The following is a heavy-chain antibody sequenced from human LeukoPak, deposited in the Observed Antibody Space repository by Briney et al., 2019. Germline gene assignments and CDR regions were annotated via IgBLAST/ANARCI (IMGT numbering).Heavy chain of an antibody. CDR3: ARVGIVAGTRYFDY. CDR2: INPNSGNT. J-gene: IGHJ4*02. V-gene: IGHV1-18*01. D-gene: IGHD5-12*01. Sequence: WINPNSGNTNFAQKLQGRVTMTTDTSTSTAYMELRSLRSDDTAVYYCARVGIVAGTRYFDYWGQGTLVTVSS.